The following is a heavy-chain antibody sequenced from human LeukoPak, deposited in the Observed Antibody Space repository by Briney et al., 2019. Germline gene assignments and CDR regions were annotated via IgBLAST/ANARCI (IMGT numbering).Heavy chain of an antibody. J-gene: IGHJ4*02. Sequence: ASVKVSCKASGYTFTGYYMHWVRQAPGQGLEWMGWINPNSGGTNYAQKFQGRVTMTRDTSISTAYMGLSRLRSDDTAVYYCARERWFGELSFDYWGQGTLVTVSS. V-gene: IGHV1-2*02. CDR3: ARERWFGELSFDY. CDR1: GYTFTGYY. CDR2: INPNSGGT. D-gene: IGHD3-10*01.